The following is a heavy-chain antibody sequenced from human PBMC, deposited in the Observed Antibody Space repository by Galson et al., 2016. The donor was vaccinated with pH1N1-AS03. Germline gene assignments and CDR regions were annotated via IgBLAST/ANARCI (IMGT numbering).Heavy chain of an antibody. D-gene: IGHD3-3*01. V-gene: IGHV1-18*01. CDR1: GYTLSSYS. J-gene: IGHJ6*04. Sequence: SVKVSCKASGYTLSSYSVSWVRQAPGQGLEWMGWISGDNGNKNYAQKFQGRVTMTTDTSTNTAYMELRSLRSADTAVYYCARVPTKTFDFWSGFDNSFCMDVWGKGTTVTVSS. CDR3: ARVPTKTFDFWSGFDNSFCMDV. CDR2: ISGDNGNK.